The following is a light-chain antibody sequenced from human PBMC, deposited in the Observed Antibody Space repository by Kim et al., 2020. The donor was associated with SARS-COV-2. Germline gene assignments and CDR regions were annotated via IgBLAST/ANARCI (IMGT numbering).Light chain of an antibody. Sequence: GGTVTLTCESSTVPRTSGHHPYWCPKKTAHAPRTLIFDTSNRHSWTPARFSGSLLGGKGALTLSGAQPEDEAEYYRLLSYSAARPVFGGGTQLTVL. V-gene: IGLV7-46*01. CDR3: LLSYSAARPV. CDR2: DTS. J-gene: IGLJ2*01. CDR1: TVPRTSGHH.